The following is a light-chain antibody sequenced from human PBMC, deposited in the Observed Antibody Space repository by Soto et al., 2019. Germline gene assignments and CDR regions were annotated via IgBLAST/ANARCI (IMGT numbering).Light chain of an antibody. J-gene: IGLJ2*01. CDR1: GSDIGSYNR. CDR2: EVN. CDR3: SSYTESATFVL. V-gene: IGLV2-18*02. Sequence: QSALTQPPSVSGSPGQSVTISCTGTGSDIGSYNRVSWYWPVPGTAPKLMISEVNKRPLGVPDRFSGSKSGNTASLTISGLRAEDEADYYCSSYTESATFVLFGGGTKLTVL.